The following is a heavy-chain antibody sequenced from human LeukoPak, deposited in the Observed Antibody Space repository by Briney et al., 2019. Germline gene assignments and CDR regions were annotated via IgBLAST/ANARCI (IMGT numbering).Heavy chain of an antibody. CDR1: GGTFSSYA. Sequence: VASVKVSCKASGGTFSSYAISWVRQAPGQGLEWMGRIIPILGIANYAQKFQGRVTITADKSTSTAYMELSSLRSEDTAVYYCARDPGSKALNYWGQGTLVTVSS. D-gene: IGHD2/OR15-2a*01. J-gene: IGHJ4*02. V-gene: IGHV1-69*04. CDR3: ARDPGSKALNY. CDR2: IIPILGIA.